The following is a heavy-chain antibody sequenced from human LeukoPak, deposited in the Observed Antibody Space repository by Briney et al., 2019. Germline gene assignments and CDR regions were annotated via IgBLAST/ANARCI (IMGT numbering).Heavy chain of an antibody. CDR2: IYYSGST. CDR1: GGSISSGGYY. Sequence: SQTLSLTCTVSGGSISSGGYYWSWIRQHPGKGLEWIGYIYYSGSTYYNPSLRSRVTISVDTSKNQFSLKLSSVTAADTAVCYCARVGGYSYGADFWGQGTLVIVSS. D-gene: IGHD5-18*01. J-gene: IGHJ4*02. V-gene: IGHV4-31*03. CDR3: ARVGGYSYGADF.